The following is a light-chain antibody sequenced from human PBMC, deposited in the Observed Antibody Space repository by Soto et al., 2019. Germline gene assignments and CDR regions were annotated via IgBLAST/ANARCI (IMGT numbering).Light chain of an antibody. J-gene: IGKJ2*01. Sequence: EIVLTQSPATLSLSPGERATLSCRASQSIGGYLAWYQQKPGQAPRLLISDASNRATGIPARFSGSGSGTDFTLTITSLEPEDFAVYYCQLRSNWPLYTFGQGTKLEIK. CDR3: QLRSNWPLYT. CDR2: DAS. V-gene: IGKV3-11*01. CDR1: QSIGGY.